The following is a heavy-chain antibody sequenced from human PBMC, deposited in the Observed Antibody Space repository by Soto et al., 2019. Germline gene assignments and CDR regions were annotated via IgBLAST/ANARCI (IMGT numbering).Heavy chain of an antibody. V-gene: IGHV4-59*01. CDR1: GGSISSYY. Sequence: SETLSLTCTVSGGSISSYYWSWIRQPPGKGLEWIGYIYYSGSTNYNPSLKSRVTISVDTSKNQFSLKLSSVTAADTAVYYCARAFYVPDLRFDPWGQGTLVTAPQ. J-gene: IGHJ5*02. D-gene: IGHD3-10*02. CDR3: ARAFYVPDLRFDP. CDR2: IYYSGST.